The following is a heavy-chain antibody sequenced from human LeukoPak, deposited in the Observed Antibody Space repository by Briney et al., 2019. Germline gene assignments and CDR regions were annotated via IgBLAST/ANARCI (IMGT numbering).Heavy chain of an antibody. D-gene: IGHD5-24*01. V-gene: IGHV3-11*04. CDR1: GFTFSDYY. J-gene: IGHJ3*02. CDR2: ISSSGSTI. CDR3: ARGSDGYNSGAFDI. Sequence: GGSLRLSCAASGFTFSDYYMSWIRQAPGKGLEWVSYISSSGSTIYYAHSVKGRFTISRDSAKNSLYLQMNSLRAEDTAVYSCARGSDGYNSGAFDIWGQGTMVTVSS.